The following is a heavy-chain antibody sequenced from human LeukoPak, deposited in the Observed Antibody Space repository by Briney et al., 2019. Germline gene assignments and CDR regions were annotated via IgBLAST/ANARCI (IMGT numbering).Heavy chain of an antibody. V-gene: IGHV3-48*04. CDR3: ATGGGSGSNYYNGMDV. J-gene: IGHJ6*02. D-gene: IGHD3-10*01. CDR1: GVTFSSYS. Sequence: PGESLTLSCAASGVTFSSYSMNWIRQAPGKGLEWVSYISSSSSTIYYADTVKGRFTISRANAKNSLYLQMNSLRAEDTAVYYCATGGGSGSNYYNGMDVWGQGATLTVSS. CDR2: ISSSSSTI.